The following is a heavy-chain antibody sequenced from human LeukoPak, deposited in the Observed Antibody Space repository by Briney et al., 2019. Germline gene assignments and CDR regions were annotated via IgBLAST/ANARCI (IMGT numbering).Heavy chain of an antibody. V-gene: IGHV4-38-2*01. CDR1: GYSIRSGYY. J-gene: IGHJ6*03. CDR2: IYHSGST. Sequence: PPETLSLTCAVSGYSIRSGYYWGWIRQPPGKGLEWIGSIYHSGSTYYNPSLKSRVTISVDTSKNQFSLKLSSVTAADTAVYCCARHYDYYYYMDVWGKGTTVTVSS. CDR3: ARHYDYYYYMDV. D-gene: IGHD3-16*01.